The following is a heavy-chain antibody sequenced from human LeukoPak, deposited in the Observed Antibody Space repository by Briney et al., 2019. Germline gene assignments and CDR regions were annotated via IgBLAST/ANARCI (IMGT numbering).Heavy chain of an antibody. J-gene: IGHJ4*02. Sequence: GGSLRLSCAASGFTFNNYAMSWDRQAPGKGLEWVSAISGSGGSTYYADSVKGRFTISRDNSKNTLYLQMNSLRAEDTAVYYCAKDGAYCNGGSCPHYWGQGTLVTVSS. V-gene: IGHV3-23*01. CDR3: AKDGAYCNGGSCPHY. D-gene: IGHD2-15*01. CDR1: GFTFNNYA. CDR2: ISGSGGST.